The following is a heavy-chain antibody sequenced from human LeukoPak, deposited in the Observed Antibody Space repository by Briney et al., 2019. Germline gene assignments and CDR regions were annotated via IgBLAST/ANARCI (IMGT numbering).Heavy chain of an antibody. Sequence: GECLRLSCAASGFIVSSNYMNWVRQAPGKGLEWVSVIYTGGNTYYADSVKGRFTISRDNSKNTLYLQMHSLRVEDTAVYYCAGPSSGQSFDIWGQGTMVTVPS. CDR2: IYTGGNT. J-gene: IGHJ3*02. CDR1: GFIVSSNY. CDR3: AGPSSGQSFDI. V-gene: IGHV3-53*01. D-gene: IGHD6-19*01.